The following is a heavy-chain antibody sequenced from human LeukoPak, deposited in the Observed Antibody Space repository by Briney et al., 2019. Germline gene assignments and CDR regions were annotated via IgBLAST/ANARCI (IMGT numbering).Heavy chain of an antibody. J-gene: IGHJ4*02. CDR2: ISSSSSYI. Sequence: GGSLRLSCAASGFTFSSYSMNWVRQAPGKGLEWVSSISSSSSYIYYADSVKGRFTISRDNAKNSLYLQMNSLRAEDTAVYYCARGACDFWSGYSYYFDYWGQGTLVTVSS. CDR3: ARGACDFWSGYSYYFDY. CDR1: GFTFSSYS. D-gene: IGHD3-3*01. V-gene: IGHV3-21*01.